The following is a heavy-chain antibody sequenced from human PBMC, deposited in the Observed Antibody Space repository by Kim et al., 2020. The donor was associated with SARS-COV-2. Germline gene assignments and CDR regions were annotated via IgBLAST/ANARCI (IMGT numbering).Heavy chain of an antibody. J-gene: IGHJ4*02. CDR3: ARGYCSGGSCYNDYFDY. D-gene: IGHD2-15*01. Sequence: VKGRFTISRHNSKNTLYLQMNSLRAEDTAVYYCARGYCSGGSCYNDYFDYWGQGTLVTVSS. V-gene: IGHV3-53*04.